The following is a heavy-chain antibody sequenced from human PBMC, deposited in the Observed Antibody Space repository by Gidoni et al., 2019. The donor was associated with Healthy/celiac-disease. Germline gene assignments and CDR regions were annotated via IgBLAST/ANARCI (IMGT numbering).Heavy chain of an antibody. Sequence: EVQLVESGGGLVQPGGSLRLSCAASGFTFSSYWMSWVRQAPGKGLEWVANIKQDGSEKYYVDSVKGRFTISRDNAKNSLYLQMNSLRAEDTAVYYCARPPYYYDSSGSVIDYWGQGTLVTVSS. CDR1: GFTFSSYW. D-gene: IGHD3-22*01. CDR3: ARPPYYYDSSGSVIDY. CDR2: IKQDGSEK. V-gene: IGHV3-7*03. J-gene: IGHJ4*02.